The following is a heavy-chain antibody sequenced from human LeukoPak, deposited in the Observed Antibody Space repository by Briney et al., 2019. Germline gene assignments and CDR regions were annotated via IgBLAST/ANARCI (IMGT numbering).Heavy chain of an antibody. CDR2: ITVSGGDT. Sequence: GGSLRLSCAASGFTFNSYAMSWVRQAPGKGLEWVSAITVSGGDTYHAESVKGRFTISRDNSQDTLYLQMNSLTVEDMAVYYCAKGNRDSRPYYFDFWGQGTLVTVSS. V-gene: IGHV3-23*01. CDR1: GFTFNSYA. J-gene: IGHJ4*02. D-gene: IGHD3-3*01. CDR3: AKGNRDSRPYYFDF.